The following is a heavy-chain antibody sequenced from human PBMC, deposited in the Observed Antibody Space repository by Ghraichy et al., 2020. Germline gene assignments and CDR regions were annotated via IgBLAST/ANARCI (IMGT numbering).Heavy chain of an antibody. D-gene: IGHD4-17*01. CDR1: GFTFNRHW. J-gene: IGHJ4*02. V-gene: IGHV3-7*01. CDR3: ARDPYGDYKYGGTDY. Sequence: GSLRLSCAASGFTFNRHWMSWVHQAPGKGLEWVASVKSDGSDSFYLDSVKGRFTISRDNAENSVSLEMTSLRAEDTAVYYCARDPYGDYKYGGTDYWGRGTLVSVSS. CDR2: VKSDGSDS.